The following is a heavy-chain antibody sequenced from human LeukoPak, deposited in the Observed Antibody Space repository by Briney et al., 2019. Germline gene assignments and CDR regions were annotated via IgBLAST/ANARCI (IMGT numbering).Heavy chain of an antibody. D-gene: IGHD1-1*01. Sequence: SETLSLTCTVSGVSISSSNSYWGWIRQPPGKGLEWIGSIYYTGNTYYNASLKSRVTISIDTSKNQISLRLTSVTATDTAMYYCARLFGGVTTFDSWGQGALVTVSS. CDR1: GVSISSSNSY. CDR3: ARLFGGVTTFDS. V-gene: IGHV4-39*01. J-gene: IGHJ4*02. CDR2: IYYTGNT.